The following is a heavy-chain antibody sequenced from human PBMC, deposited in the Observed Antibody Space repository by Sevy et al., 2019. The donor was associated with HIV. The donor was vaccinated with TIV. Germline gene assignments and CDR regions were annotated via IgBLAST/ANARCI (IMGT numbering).Heavy chain of an antibody. CDR2: LSFGCGKI. D-gene: IGHD2-8*01. Sequence: GGSLRLSCAASGFTFSNYSMSWVRQAPGKGLEWVSTLSFGCGKINYADSVKGRFTISRDNSKSTLYLQMNILRAEDTAMYYCAREGCTQPHDYWGQGTLVTVSS. CDR3: AREGCTQPHDY. V-gene: IGHV3-23*01. CDR1: GFTFSNYS. J-gene: IGHJ4*02.